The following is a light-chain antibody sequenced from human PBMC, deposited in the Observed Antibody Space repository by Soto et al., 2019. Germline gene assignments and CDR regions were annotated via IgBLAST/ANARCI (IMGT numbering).Light chain of an antibody. CDR2: GAS. V-gene: IGKV3-15*01. CDR1: LGISIN. Sequence: EIVMTQSPATLSVSPGERVTLSCRASLGISINLASDQQRPAQAPRLLIYGASTRATGVPTRFSGSGSGTEFTLTISSLQSADLAVYHCQQYNKWPQTFGQGTKVDIK. CDR3: QQYNKWPQT. J-gene: IGKJ1*01.